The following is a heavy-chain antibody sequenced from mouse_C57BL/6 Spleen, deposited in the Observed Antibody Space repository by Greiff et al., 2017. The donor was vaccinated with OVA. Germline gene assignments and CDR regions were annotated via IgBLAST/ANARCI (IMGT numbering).Heavy chain of an antibody. CDR1: GYAFSSYW. V-gene: IGHV1-80*01. Sequence: QVQLQQSGAELVKPGASVKISCKASGYAFSSYWMNWVKQRPGKGLEWIGQIYPGDGDTNYNGKFKGKATLTADKSSSTAYMQLSSLTSEDSAVYFCARGSTTVVESAWFAYWGQGTLVTVSA. D-gene: IGHD1-1*01. J-gene: IGHJ3*01. CDR3: ARGSTTVVESAWFAY. CDR2: IYPGDGDT.